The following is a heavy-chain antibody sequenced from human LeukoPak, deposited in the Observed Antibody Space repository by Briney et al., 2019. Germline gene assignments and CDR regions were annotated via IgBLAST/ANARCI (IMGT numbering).Heavy chain of an antibody. D-gene: IGHD3-10*01. V-gene: IGHV3-53*01. Sequence: GGSVRLSCAASGFTVSSNYMSWVRQAPGKGLEWVSVIYSGGSTYYADSVKGRFTISRDNSKNTLYLQMNSLRAEDTAVYYCARDLRRNYWYFDLWGRGTLVTVSS. CDR2: IYSGGST. CDR1: GFTVSSNY. J-gene: IGHJ2*01. CDR3: ARDLRRNYWYFDL.